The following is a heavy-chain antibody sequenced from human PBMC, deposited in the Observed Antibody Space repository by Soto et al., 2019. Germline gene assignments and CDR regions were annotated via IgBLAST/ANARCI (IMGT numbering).Heavy chain of an antibody. Sequence: EVQLVESGGGLVQPGGSLRLSCAASGFTVSSSFLTWVRQAPGKGLEWVSLIFSDGTTFYADSVEGRFTISRDNSKNTLYLQMTSLRAEDTALYYCARGPLYDILTGPRFDPWSQGTLVTVYS. CDR2: IFSDGTT. D-gene: IGHD3-9*01. CDR3: ARGPLYDILTGPRFDP. CDR1: GFTVSSSF. J-gene: IGHJ5*02. V-gene: IGHV3-66*01.